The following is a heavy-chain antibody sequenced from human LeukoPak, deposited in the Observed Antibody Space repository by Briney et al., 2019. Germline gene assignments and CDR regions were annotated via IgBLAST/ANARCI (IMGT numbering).Heavy chain of an antibody. CDR3: AKGYCSGGSCYSSYFDY. CDR2: ISGSGGTT. D-gene: IGHD2-15*01. J-gene: IGHJ4*02. V-gene: IGHV3-23*01. CDR1: GFTFSSYA. Sequence: GGSLRLSCAASGFTFSSYAMNWVRQAPGKGLEWVSAISGSGGTTYYADSVKGRFTISRDNSKNTLYLQMNSLRAEDTAVYYCAKGYCSGGSCYSSYFDYWGQGTLVTVSS.